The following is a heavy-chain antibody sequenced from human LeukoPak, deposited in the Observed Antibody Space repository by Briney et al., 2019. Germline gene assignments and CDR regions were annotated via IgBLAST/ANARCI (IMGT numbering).Heavy chain of an antibody. CDR2: ISYDGSNK. Sequence: PGRSLRLSCAASGFTFSSYAMHWVRQAPGKGLEWVAVISYDGSNKYYADSVKGRFTISRDNSKNTLYLQMNSLRAEDTAVYYCARDIDDYGGNFHYYYGMDVWGQGTTVTASS. CDR3: ARDIDDYGGNFHYYYGMDV. V-gene: IGHV3-30-3*01. J-gene: IGHJ6*02. CDR1: GFTFSSYA. D-gene: IGHD4-23*01.